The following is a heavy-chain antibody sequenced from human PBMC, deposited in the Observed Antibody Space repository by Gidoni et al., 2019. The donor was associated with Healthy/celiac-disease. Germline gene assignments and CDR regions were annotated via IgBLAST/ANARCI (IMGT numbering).Heavy chain of an antibody. J-gene: IGHJ6*02. Sequence: EVQLLESGGGLVQPGGSLRLSWAASGVTFSSYAMSWVRQAPGKGLEWVSAISGSGGSTYYADSVKGRFTISRDNSKNTLYLQMNSLRAEDTAVYYCAKAYRRPYYYYGMDVWGQGTTVTVSS. V-gene: IGHV3-23*01. CDR1: GVTFSSYA. CDR3: AKAYRRPYYYYGMDV. CDR2: ISGSGGST. D-gene: IGHD3-16*02.